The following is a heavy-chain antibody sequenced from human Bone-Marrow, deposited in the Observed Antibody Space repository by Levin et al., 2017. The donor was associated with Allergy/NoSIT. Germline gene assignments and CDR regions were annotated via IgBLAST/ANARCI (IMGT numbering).Heavy chain of an antibody. CDR3: ARDYSSRPYNYFDY. V-gene: IGHV1-2*06. Sequence: GASVKVSCKSSGFTFTGHYMHWVRQAPGEGLEWMGRIDPNSGGTNYAQKFQGRVTMTRDTSITTAYMELSRLRSDDTAVYYCARDYSSRPYNYFDYWGQGTLVTVSS. D-gene: IGHD6-13*01. J-gene: IGHJ4*02. CDR1: GFTFTGHY. CDR2: IDPNSGGT.